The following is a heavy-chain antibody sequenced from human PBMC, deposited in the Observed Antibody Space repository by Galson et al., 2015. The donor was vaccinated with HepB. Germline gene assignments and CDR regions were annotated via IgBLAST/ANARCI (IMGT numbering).Heavy chain of an antibody. D-gene: IGHD3-3*01. CDR1: GFTFSSYW. J-gene: IGHJ4*02. CDR3: ARHDFWSGYYTVDY. V-gene: IGHV3-7*01. CDR2: IKQDGSEK. Sequence: SLRLSCAASGFTFSSYWMSWVRQAPGKGLEWVANIKQDGSEKYYVDSVKGRFTISRDNAKNSLYLQMNSLRAEDTAVYYCARHDFWSGYYTVDYWGQGTLVTVSS.